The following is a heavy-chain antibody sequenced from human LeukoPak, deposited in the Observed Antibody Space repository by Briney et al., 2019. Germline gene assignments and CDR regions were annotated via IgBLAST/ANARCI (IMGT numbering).Heavy chain of an antibody. Sequence: GGSLRLSCAASGFTFSSYAMSWVRQAPGKGLEWVSAISGSGGSTYYADSVKGRFTISRDNSKNTLYLQMNSLRAEDTAVYYCAKEGPRGGAIVVVITAHFDYWGQGTLVTVSS. V-gene: IGHV3-23*01. CDR2: ISGSGGST. D-gene: IGHD3-22*01. CDR3: AKEGPRGGAIVVVITAHFDY. J-gene: IGHJ4*02. CDR1: GFTFSSYA.